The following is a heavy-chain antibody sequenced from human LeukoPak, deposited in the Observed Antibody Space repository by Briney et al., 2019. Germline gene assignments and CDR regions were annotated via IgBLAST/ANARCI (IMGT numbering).Heavy chain of an antibody. D-gene: IGHD2-2*01. CDR3: ARGLRDCSSTSCSYGMDV. CDR2: IYYSGST. J-gene: IGHJ6*02. V-gene: IGHV4-59*01. Sequence: SETLSLTCAVYGGSFSSYYWSWIRQPPGKGLEWIGYIYYSGSTNYNPSLKSRVTISVDTSKNQFSLKLSSVTAADTAVYYCARGLRDCSSTSCSYGMDVWGQGTTVTVSS. CDR1: GGSFSSYY.